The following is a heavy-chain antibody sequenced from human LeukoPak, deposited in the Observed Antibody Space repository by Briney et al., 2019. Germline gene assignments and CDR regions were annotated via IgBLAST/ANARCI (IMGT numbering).Heavy chain of an antibody. CDR3: ARGATHAEYFQH. J-gene: IGHJ1*01. CDR1: GGTFSSYA. V-gene: IGHV1-69*13. CDR2: IIPIFGTA. Sequence: ASVKVSCKASGGTFSSYAISWVRQAPGQGLEWMGGIIPIFGTANYAQKFQGRVTITADESTSTAYMELSSLRSEDTAVYYCARGATHAEYFQHWGQGTLVTVSS.